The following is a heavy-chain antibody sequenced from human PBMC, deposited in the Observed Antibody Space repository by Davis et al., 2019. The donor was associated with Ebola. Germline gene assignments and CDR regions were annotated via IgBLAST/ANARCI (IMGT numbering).Heavy chain of an antibody. CDR1: GGSISSHH. J-gene: IGHJ4*02. CDR2: IHESGRT. Sequence: PSETLSLTCTVSGGSISSHHWSWIRHPTGKGLEWIGYIHESGRTNLNPSLKSRVTISGETSRNQFSLKLSSVTAADTAVYYCARDVALWGQGILVTVSS. V-gene: IGHV4-59*11. CDR3: ARDVAL.